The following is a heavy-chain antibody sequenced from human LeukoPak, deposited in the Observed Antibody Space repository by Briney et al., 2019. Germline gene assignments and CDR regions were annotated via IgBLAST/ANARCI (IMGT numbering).Heavy chain of an antibody. V-gene: IGHV3-7*01. CDR3: ARTRLSCDC. Sequence: GGSLRLSCAASGFTLRSYWMTWVRQAPGKGLEWVASINQDGSGKNYVDSVKGRFTISRDNAENSLYLQMNSLRDEDTAVYYCARTRLSCDCWGQGTLVTVSS. CDR1: GFTLRSYW. CDR2: INQDGSGK. J-gene: IGHJ4*02.